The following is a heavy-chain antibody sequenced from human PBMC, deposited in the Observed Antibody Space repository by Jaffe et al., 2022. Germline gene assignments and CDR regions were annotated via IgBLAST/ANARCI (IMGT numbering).Heavy chain of an antibody. D-gene: IGHD4-17*01. CDR2: IKSKADGGTT. CDR3: TTFTSTVTKSGPA. Sequence: EVQLVESGGGLVKPGGSLRLSCSASGFTFSNAWMNWVRQAPGKGLEWVGRIKSKADGGTTDYAAPVKGRFTISRDDSKNTLYLQMDSLKSEDTALYHCTTFTSTVTKSGPAWGQGTMVTVSS. V-gene: IGHV3-15*01. CDR1: GFTFSNAW. J-gene: IGHJ3*01.